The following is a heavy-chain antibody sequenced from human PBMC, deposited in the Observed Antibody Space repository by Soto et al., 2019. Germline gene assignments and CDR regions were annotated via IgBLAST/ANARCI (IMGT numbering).Heavy chain of an antibody. D-gene: IGHD3-22*01. CDR3: ASDSSGYFYAPDS. V-gene: IGHV4-59*12. CDR1: GGSISTYY. CDR2: IYYSGST. J-gene: IGHJ4*02. Sequence: TSEILSLTCTVSGGSISTYYWSWIRQPPGKGLEWIGYIYYSGSTNYNPSLKSRVTISVDTSKNQFSLKLRSVTAADTAVYYCASDSSGYFYAPDSWGQGTLVTVSS.